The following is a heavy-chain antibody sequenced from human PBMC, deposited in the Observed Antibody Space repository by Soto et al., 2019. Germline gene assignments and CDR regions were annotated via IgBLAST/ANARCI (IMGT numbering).Heavy chain of an antibody. CDR2: ISYDGVTK. D-gene: IGHD3-3*01. CDR3: AKSDKGVFGVVMSPAPDPVDV. V-gene: IGHV3-30*18. J-gene: IGHJ3*01. Sequence: QVHLVESGGGVVQPGGSLRLSCVASGVTFRNYGIHWVRQAPGKGLEWVAVISYDGVTKFYADSVKGRFTISKDTSKNTVFLQMNSLAAEDTALYFCAKSDKGVFGVVMSPAPDPVDVWGQGTLGAVSS. CDR1: GVTFRNYG.